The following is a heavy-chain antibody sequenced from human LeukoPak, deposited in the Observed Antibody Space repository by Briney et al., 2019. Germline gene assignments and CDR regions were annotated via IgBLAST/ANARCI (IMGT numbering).Heavy chain of an antibody. D-gene: IGHD2-15*01. J-gene: IGHJ4*02. CDR3: ARDQGEYCSGGSCYSAVAYYFDY. V-gene: IGHV1-3*01. CDR1: GYTFTSYA. CDR2: INAGNGNT. Sequence: GASVKVSCKASGYTFTSYAMHWVRQAPGQRLEWMGWINAGNGNTKYSQKFQGRVTITRDTSASTAYMELSNLRSEDTAVYYCARDQGEYCSGGSCYSAVAYYFDYWGQGTLVTVSS.